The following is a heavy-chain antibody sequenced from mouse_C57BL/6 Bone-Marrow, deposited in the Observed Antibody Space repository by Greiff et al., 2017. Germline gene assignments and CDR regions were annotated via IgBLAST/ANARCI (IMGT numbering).Heavy chain of an antibody. J-gene: IGHJ2*01. CDR1: GFTFSNYW. CDR2: IRLKSDNYAT. D-gene: IGHD2-3*01. Sequence: EVQVVESGGGLVQPGGSMKLSCVASGFTFSNYWMNWVRQSPEKGLEWVAQIRLKSDNYATHYAESVQGRFTISRDDSKSSVYLQMNNLRAEDTGIYYCTGDDGYYDYWGQGTTLTVSS. V-gene: IGHV6-3*01. CDR3: TGDDGYYDY.